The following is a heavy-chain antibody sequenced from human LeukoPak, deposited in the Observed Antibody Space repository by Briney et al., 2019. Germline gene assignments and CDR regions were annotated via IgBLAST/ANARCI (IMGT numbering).Heavy chain of an antibody. V-gene: IGHV3-53*01. Sequence: GGSLRLSCAASGFTVSSNCMSWVRQAPGKGLEWVSVIYSGGSTYYADSVKGRFTISRDNSKNTLYLQMNSLRAEDTAVYYCARDGAGRRFFDYWGQGTLVTVSS. D-gene: IGHD3-10*01. CDR3: ARDGAGRRFFDY. J-gene: IGHJ4*02. CDR2: IYSGGST. CDR1: GFTVSSNC.